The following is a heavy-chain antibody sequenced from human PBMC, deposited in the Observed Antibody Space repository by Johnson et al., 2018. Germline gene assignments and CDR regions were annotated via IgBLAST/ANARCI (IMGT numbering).Heavy chain of an antibody. J-gene: IGHJ3*02. Sequence: QVQLVQSGAEVKKXGASXKVXCKASGYTFTSYYMHWVRQAPGQGLEWMAIINPRGGSTSYAQQFQGRVPMTRDTSTSTVYMEPSSLRSEDTAVYYCAKLAVAGVGPAFDIWGQGTMVTVSS. CDR2: INPRGGST. D-gene: IGHD6-19*01. V-gene: IGHV1-46*01. CDR1: GYTFTSYY. CDR3: AKLAVAGVGPAFDI.